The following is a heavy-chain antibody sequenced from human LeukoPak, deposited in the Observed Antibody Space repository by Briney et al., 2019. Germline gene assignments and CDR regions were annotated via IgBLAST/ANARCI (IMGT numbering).Heavy chain of an antibody. J-gene: IGHJ3*02. V-gene: IGHV5-51*01. D-gene: IGHD6-13*01. CDR1: GYSFTSYW. CDR3: ARHRSRYASSWLDAFDI. Sequence: GESLKISCKGSGYSFTSYWIGWVRQTPGKGLERMGIIYPGDSDTRYSPSFQGQVTISVDKSISTAYLQWSSLKASDTAMYYCARHRSRYASSWLDAFDIWGQGTMVTVSS. CDR2: IYPGDSDT.